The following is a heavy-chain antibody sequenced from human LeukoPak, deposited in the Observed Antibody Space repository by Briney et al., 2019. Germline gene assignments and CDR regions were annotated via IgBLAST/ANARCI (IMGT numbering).Heavy chain of an antibody. CDR2: IIPIFGTA. J-gene: IGHJ4*02. Sequence: GASVKVSCKASGGTFSSYAISWVRQAPGLGLEWMGGIIPIFGTANYAQKFQGRVTITTDESTSTAYMELSSLRSEDTAVYYCARALSRYCSGGSCYNSIFDYWGQGTLVTVSS. CDR1: GGTFSSYA. D-gene: IGHD2-15*01. V-gene: IGHV1-69*05. CDR3: ARALSRYCSGGSCYNSIFDY.